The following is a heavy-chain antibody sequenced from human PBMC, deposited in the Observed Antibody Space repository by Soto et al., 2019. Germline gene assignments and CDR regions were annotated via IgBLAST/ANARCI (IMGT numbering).Heavy chain of an antibody. CDR2: ISGSGGST. CDR3: AKDRPYYDFWSGHDY. CDR1: GFTFSSYA. V-gene: IGHV3-23*01. Sequence: EVQLLESGGGLVQPGGSLRLSCAASGFTFSSYAMSWVRQAPGKGLEWVSAISGSGGSTYYADSVKGRFTISGDNSKNTLYLQMNSLRAEDTAVYYCAKDRPYYDFWSGHDYWGQGTLVTVAS. D-gene: IGHD3-3*01. J-gene: IGHJ4*02.